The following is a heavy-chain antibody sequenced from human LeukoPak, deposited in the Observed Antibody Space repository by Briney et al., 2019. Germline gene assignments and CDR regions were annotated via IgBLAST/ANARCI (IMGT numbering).Heavy chain of an antibody. Sequence: GASVKVSCKASGYTFTGYYMHWVRQAPGQGLEWMGWINPSGGSASYAQKFQGRVTVTRDTSTNTVYMELSSLRSEDTAVYYCARGVAHCTSTSCYAVHFDYWGQGTLVTVSS. V-gene: IGHV1-46*01. D-gene: IGHD2-2*01. J-gene: IGHJ4*02. CDR2: INPSGGSA. CDR1: GYTFTGYY. CDR3: ARGVAHCTSTSCYAVHFDY.